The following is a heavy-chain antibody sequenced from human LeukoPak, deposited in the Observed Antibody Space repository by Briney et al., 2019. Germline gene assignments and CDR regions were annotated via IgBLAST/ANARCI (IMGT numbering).Heavy chain of an antibody. D-gene: IGHD6-13*01. Sequence: GGSQRLSCAASGFPFSDYDMSWIRQAPGKGLEWVSVIYSGGSTYYADSVKGRFTISRDNSKNTLYLQMNSLRAEDTAVYYCARSIAAAGLNWFDPWGQGTLVTVSS. CDR1: GFPFSDYD. CDR2: IYSGGST. V-gene: IGHV3-66*01. CDR3: ARSIAAAGLNWFDP. J-gene: IGHJ5*02.